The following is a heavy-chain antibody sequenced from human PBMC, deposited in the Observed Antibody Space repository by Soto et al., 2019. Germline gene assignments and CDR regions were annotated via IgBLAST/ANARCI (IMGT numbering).Heavy chain of an antibody. V-gene: IGHV1-69*12. Sequence: QVQLVQSGAEVKKPGSSVKVSCKASGGTFSSYAISWVRQAPGQGLEWMGGIIPIFGTANYAQKFQGRVTITADESTSTSYMELSSLRDEDTAVYYCARDGWGGGSYYYYGMDVWGQGTTVTVSS. J-gene: IGHJ6*02. CDR2: IIPIFGTA. D-gene: IGHD1-1*01. CDR3: ARDGWGGGSYYYYGMDV. CDR1: GGTFSSYA.